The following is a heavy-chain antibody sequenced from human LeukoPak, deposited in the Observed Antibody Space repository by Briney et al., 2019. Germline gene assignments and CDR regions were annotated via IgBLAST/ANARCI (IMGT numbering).Heavy chain of an antibody. J-gene: IGHJ4*02. CDR2: ISWNSGSI. CDR3: AKVAGYSSGWYDY. CDR1: GFTFDDYA. D-gene: IGHD6-19*01. Sequence: PGRSLRLSCAASGFTFDDYAMHWVRQAPGKGLEWVSGISWNSGSIGYADSVKGRFTISRDNAKNSLYLQVNSLRAEDTALYYCAKVAGYSSGWYDYWGQGTLVTVSS. V-gene: IGHV3-9*01.